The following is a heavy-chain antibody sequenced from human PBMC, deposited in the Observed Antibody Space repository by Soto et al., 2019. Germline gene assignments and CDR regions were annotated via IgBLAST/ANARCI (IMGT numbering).Heavy chain of an antibody. J-gene: IGHJ4*02. V-gene: IGHV4-4*02. CDR2: IYHSGST. D-gene: IGHD6-19*01. Sequence: PSETLSHPYAVSGGTIGSSNWRRCVRKPPGKGLEWIGEIYHSGSTNYNPSPKSRVTISVDKSKNQFSLKLSSVTAADTAVYYCARYSRSGWYYFDYWGQGTLVTVSS. CDR3: ARYSRSGWYYFDY. CDR1: GGTIGSSNW.